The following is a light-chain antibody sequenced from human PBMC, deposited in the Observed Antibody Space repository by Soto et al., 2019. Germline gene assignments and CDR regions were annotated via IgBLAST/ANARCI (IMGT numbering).Light chain of an antibody. CDR2: ANN. CDR1: NSNIGAAFD. Sequence: QAVVTQPPSVSGAPGQRITISCTGTNSNIGAAFDVHWYQHLPGTAPKLLIYANNKRPSGVPDRFSGSKSGASASLAITGLHAEDEADYYCQSYDSSLSAWVFGGGTKVTVL. J-gene: IGLJ3*02. V-gene: IGLV1-40*03. CDR3: QSYDSSLSAWV.